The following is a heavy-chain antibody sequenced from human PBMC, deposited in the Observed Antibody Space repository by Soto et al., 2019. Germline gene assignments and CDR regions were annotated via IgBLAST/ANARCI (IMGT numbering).Heavy chain of an antibody. V-gene: IGHV3-64*04. Sequence: GGSLRLSCSASGFTFSSYAMHWVRQAPGKGLEYVSAISSNGGSTYYADSVKGRFTISRDNSKNTLYLQMNSLRAEDTAVYYCAKDHTRYSGSYYPWFDPWGQGTLVTVSS. D-gene: IGHD1-26*01. CDR3: AKDHTRYSGSYYPWFDP. CDR1: GFTFSSYA. J-gene: IGHJ5*02. CDR2: ISSNGGST.